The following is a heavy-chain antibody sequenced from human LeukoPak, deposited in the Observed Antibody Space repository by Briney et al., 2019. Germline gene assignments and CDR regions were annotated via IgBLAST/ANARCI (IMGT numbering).Heavy chain of an antibody. CDR3: AKVRGYSSSSTPIDH. V-gene: IGHV3-23*01. CDR1: GFTFSSYA. D-gene: IGHD6-6*01. CDR2: ISSSGGST. Sequence: GGSLRLSCAASGFTFSSYAMSWVRQAPGKGLEWVSAISSSGGSTYYADSVKGRFIISRDNSKNTLYVQMNSLRAEDTAVYYCAKVRGYSSSSTPIDHWGQGTLVTVSS. J-gene: IGHJ4*02.